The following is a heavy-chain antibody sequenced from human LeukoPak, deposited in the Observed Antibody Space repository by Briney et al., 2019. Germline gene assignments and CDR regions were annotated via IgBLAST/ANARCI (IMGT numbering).Heavy chain of an antibody. V-gene: IGHV3-30*02. J-gene: IGHJ4*02. Sequence: PGGSLRRSRAASGFTFSSYGMHWVRQAPGKGLEWVAFIRYDGSNKYYADSVKGRFTISRDNSKDTLYLQMNSLRAEDTAVYYCAKDHWAIAVAGHRNFDYWGQGTLVTVSS. D-gene: IGHD6-19*01. CDR3: AKDHWAIAVAGHRNFDY. CDR2: IRYDGSNK. CDR1: GFTFSSYG.